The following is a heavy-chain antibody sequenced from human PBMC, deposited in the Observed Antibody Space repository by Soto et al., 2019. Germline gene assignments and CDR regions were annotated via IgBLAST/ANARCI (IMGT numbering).Heavy chain of an antibody. V-gene: IGHV1-3*01. J-gene: IGHJ4*02. CDR1: GYTFTNYA. D-gene: IGHD3-10*01. CDR3: TTVGYYGSGSYLAPYFNY. CDR2: INAGNGNT. Sequence: GASVKVSCKASGYTFTNYAMHWVRQAPGQRLEWMGWINAGNGNTKYSQKFQGRVTITRDTSASTAYMELTSLKTEDTAVYYCTTVGYYGSGSYLAPYFNYWGQGALVTVSS.